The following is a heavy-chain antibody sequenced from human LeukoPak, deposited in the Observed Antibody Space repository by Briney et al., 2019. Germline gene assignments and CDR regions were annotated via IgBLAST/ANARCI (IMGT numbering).Heavy chain of an antibody. D-gene: IGHD2-2*01. J-gene: IGHJ4*02. V-gene: IGHV3-23*01. CDR2: ISGSGGST. CDR1: GFTFSGPA. CDR3: YVQPVANIVVVPVATE. Sequence: PGGSLRLSCAASGFTFSGPAMSRFRQAPGKGLEWVSSISGSGGSTYYADSVKGRFTISRDNSKNTQYLQMNSLRAEDTAVYYCYVQPVANIVVVPVATEGGQGTLVTVSS.